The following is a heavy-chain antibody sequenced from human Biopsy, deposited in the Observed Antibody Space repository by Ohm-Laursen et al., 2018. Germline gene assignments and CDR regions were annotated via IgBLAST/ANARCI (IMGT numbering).Heavy chain of an antibody. V-gene: IGHV3-48*03. Sequence: GSLRLSCAASGFTFSTYEMNWVRQAPGKGLEWVSHIGSSGSTIYYADSVKGRFTISRDNARNSLYLQMSSLRAEDTAVYYCARDRLLYQYDSSGLDIWGQGTVVTVSS. CDR3: ARDRLLYQYDSSGLDI. CDR1: GFTFSTYE. CDR2: IGSSGSTI. J-gene: IGHJ3*02. D-gene: IGHD3-22*01.